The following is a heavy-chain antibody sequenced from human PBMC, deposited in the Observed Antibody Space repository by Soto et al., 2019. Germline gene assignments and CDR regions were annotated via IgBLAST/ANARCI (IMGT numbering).Heavy chain of an antibody. CDR3: AREGMITFGGVIEYYGMDV. D-gene: IGHD3-16*01. J-gene: IGHJ6*02. CDR2: IYYSGST. CDR1: GGSISSGDYY. Sequence: SETLSLTCTVSGGSISSGDYYWSWIRQPPGKGLEWIGYIYYSGSTYYNPSLKSRVTISVDTSKNQFSLKLSSVTAADTAVYYCAREGMITFGGVIEYYGMDVWGHGTTVTVSS. V-gene: IGHV4-30-4*01.